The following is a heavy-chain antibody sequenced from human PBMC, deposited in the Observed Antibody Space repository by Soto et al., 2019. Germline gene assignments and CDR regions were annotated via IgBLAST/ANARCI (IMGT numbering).Heavy chain of an antibody. CDR1: GFTLVKYT. Sequence: GSLRLSCAASGFTLVKYTIGWVRQAPGKGLEWVAESYSTGGTEYADSVKGRFTISRDNSKNTLFLQMNSLGVEDTALYYCARDREPDGIWTFASWGQGTLVTVSS. CDR2: SYSTGGT. J-gene: IGHJ4*02. V-gene: IGHV3-23*01. D-gene: IGHD3-9*01. CDR3: ARDREPDGIWTFAS.